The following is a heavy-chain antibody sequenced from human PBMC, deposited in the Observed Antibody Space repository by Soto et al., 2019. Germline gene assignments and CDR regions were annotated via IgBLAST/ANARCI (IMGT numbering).Heavy chain of an antibody. CDR3: ARVLRYFAWLSRVGSWFDP. CDR1: GGTFSSYA. Sequence: QVQLVQSGAEVKKPGSSVKVSCKASGGTFSSYAISWVRQAPGQGLEWMGGIIPIFGTANYAQKFQGRVTIAAAESTRTAYMELSILRTEATAVYYCARVLRYFAWLSRVGSWFDPWGQGTLVTVSS. J-gene: IGHJ5*02. V-gene: IGHV1-69*12. CDR2: IIPIFGTA. D-gene: IGHD3-9*01.